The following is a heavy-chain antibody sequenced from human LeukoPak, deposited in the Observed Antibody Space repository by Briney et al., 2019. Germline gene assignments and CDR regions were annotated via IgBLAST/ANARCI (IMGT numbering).Heavy chain of an antibody. CDR2: ISGSGAGT. CDR3: AKSSNSGWNAKISFEQ. Sequence: PGGSLRLSCAASGFTFSGYAMNWVRQAPGKGLEWVSGISGSGAGTYYADSVKGRFTISRDNSKNTLYLQMNSLRADDTAVYYCAKSSNSGWNAKISFEQWGQGTLVTVSS. J-gene: IGHJ4*02. V-gene: IGHV3-23*01. D-gene: IGHD6-19*01. CDR1: GFTFSGYA.